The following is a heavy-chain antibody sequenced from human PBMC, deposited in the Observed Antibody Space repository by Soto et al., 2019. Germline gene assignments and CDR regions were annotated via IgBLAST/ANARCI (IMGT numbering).Heavy chain of an antibody. CDR1: GFTFSSYA. Sequence: GGSLRLSCAASGFTFSSYAMHWVRQAPGKGLEWVAVISYDGSNKYYADSVKGRFTISRDNSKNTLYLQMNSLRAEDTAVYYCVSALGYCSGGSCYLSPFDYWGQGTLVTVSS. CDR3: VSALGYCSGGSCYLSPFDY. D-gene: IGHD2-15*01. V-gene: IGHV3-30-3*01. J-gene: IGHJ4*02. CDR2: ISYDGSNK.